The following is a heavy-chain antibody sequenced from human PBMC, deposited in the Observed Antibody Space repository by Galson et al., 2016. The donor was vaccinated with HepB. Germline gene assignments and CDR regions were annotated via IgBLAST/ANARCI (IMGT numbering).Heavy chain of an antibody. V-gene: IGHV1-18*01. CDR2: INTYKGNT. J-gene: IGHJ4*02. CDR3: ASEKKTYYDFWGGQYNPFGY. Sequence: SVKVSCKASGYTFTSYGISWVRQAPGQGLEWMGCINTYKGNTNYAQNFQGRVSMTTDTSTSTAYMDLRSLRSAETDVYYCASEKKTYYDFWGGQYNPFGYWGQGTLVTVSS. D-gene: IGHD3-3*01. CDR1: GYTFTSYG.